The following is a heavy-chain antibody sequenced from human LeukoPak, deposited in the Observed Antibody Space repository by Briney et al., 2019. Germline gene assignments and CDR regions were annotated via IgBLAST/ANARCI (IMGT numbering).Heavy chain of an antibody. J-gene: IGHJ5*02. D-gene: IGHD2-2*01. CDR3: ARDRYCSSTSCPMVFDL. Sequence: GSVKVSCKASGYTFTGYYMHWVRQAPGQGLEWMGWINPNSGGTNYAQKFQGRVTMTRDTSISTAYMELSRLRSDDTAVYYCARDRYCSSTSCPMVFDLWGQGTLVTVSS. CDR2: INPNSGGT. V-gene: IGHV1-2*02. CDR1: GYTFTGYY.